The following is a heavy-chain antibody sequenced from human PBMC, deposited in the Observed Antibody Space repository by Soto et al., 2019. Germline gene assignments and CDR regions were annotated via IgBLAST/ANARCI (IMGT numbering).Heavy chain of an antibody. CDR3: AKDFIIMEAATPPGIGY. CDR1: GFTFSSYA. CDR2: ISGSGGST. V-gene: IGHV3-23*01. D-gene: IGHD2-15*01. J-gene: IGHJ4*02. Sequence: PGGSLRLSCAASGFTFSSYAMSWVRQAPGKGLEWVSAISGSGGSTYYADSVKGRFTISRDNSKNTLYLQMNSLRAEDTAVYYCAKDFIIMEAATPPGIGYWGQGTLVTVSS.